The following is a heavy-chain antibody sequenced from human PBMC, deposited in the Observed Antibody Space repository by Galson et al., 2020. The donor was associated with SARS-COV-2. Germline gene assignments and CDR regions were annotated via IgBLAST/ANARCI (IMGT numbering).Heavy chain of an antibody. CDR2: INHSGST. D-gene: IGHD4-17*01. V-gene: IGHV4-34*01. J-gene: IGHJ4*02. CDR1: GGSFSGYY. CDR3: ARGVRCDYGGKSRVSLGRCPSDY. Sequence: SETLSLTCAVYGGSFSGYYWSWIRQPPGKGLEWIGEINHSGSTNYNPSLKSRVTISVDTSKNQFSLKLSSVTAADTAVYYCARGVRCDYGGKSRVSLGRCPSDYWGQGTLVTVAS.